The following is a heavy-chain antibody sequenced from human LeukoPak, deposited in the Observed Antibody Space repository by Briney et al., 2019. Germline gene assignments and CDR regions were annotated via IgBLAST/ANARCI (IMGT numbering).Heavy chain of an antibody. Sequence: SETLSLTCAVSGGSISSGGYSWSWIRQPPGQGLEWIGYIYHSGSTYYNPSLKSRVTISVDRSKNQFSLKLSSVTAADTAVYYCARVGYSYGFDYRGQGTLVTVSS. CDR1: GGSISSGGYS. D-gene: IGHD5-18*01. CDR3: ARVGYSYGFDY. V-gene: IGHV4-30-2*01. J-gene: IGHJ4*02. CDR2: IYHSGST.